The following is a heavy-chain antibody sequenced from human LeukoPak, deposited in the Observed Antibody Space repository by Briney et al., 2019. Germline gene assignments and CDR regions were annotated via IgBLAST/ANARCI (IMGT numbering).Heavy chain of an antibody. D-gene: IGHD6-13*01. Sequence: SETLSLTCAVYGGSFSGYYWSWIRQPPGKGLDWIGEINHSGSTNYNPSLKSRVTISVDTSKNQFSLKLSSVTAADTAVYYCARLRAVTRSSSWLQVRRRFDYWGQGTLVTVSS. CDR3: ARLRAVTRSSSWLQVRRRFDY. CDR2: INHSGST. J-gene: IGHJ4*02. V-gene: IGHV4-34*01. CDR1: GGSFSGYY.